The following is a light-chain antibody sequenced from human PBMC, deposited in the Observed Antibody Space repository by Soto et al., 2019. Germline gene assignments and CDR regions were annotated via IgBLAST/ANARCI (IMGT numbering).Light chain of an antibody. V-gene: IGKV1-8*01. Sequence: AIRMTQSPSSLSASTGDRVTTTCRASQGISSYLAWYQQKPGKAPKLLIYAASTLQSGVPSRFSGSGSGTEFSLTISSLQPDDFATYYCQQYYSYPLTFGQGTRLEIK. CDR2: AAS. CDR3: QQYYSYPLT. CDR1: QGISSY. J-gene: IGKJ5*01.